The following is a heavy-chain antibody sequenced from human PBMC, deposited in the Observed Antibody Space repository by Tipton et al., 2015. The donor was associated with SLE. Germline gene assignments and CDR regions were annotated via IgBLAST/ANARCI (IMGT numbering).Heavy chain of an antibody. D-gene: IGHD1-26*01. J-gene: IGHJ3*02. CDR2: IYTTGST. CDR3: ARTLGAIAHTVYDAFDI. V-gene: IGHV4-4*07. CDR1: GGSIRSYF. Sequence: LRLSCTVSGGSIRSYFWSWIRQPAGKGLEWIGRIYTTGSTNYNPSLKSRVTMSVDTSKNQFSLSLTSVTAADTAVYYCARTLGAIAHTVYDAFDIWGQGKMVTASS.